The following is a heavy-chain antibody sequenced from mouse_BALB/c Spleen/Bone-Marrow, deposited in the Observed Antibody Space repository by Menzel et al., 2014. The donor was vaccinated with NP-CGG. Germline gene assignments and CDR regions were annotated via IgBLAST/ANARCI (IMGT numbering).Heavy chain of an antibody. CDR1: GYSFTGYY. CDR2: INPYNGAT. D-gene: IGHD1-1*01. V-gene: IGHV1-31*01. J-gene: IGHJ2*01. Sequence: VQLQQSGPELVKPGASVKISCKASGYSFTGYYMHWVKQSHVKSLEWIGRINPYNGATSYNQNFKDKASLTVDKSSSTAYVELHSLTSEDSAVYYCARGIYYGGYFDYWGQGTTLTVSS. CDR3: ARGIYYGGYFDY.